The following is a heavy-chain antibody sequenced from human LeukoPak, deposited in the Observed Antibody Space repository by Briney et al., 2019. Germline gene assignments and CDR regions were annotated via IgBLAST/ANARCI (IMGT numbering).Heavy chain of an antibody. V-gene: IGHV3-23*01. J-gene: IGHJ4*02. CDR3: ARVPHPTYYFDY. D-gene: IGHD4-11*01. CDR1: GFTFSIYA. CDR2: VSGNGATT. Sequence: GGSLRVSCAASGFTFSIYAMSWVRLAPGKGLEWVSTVSGNGATTYYADSVKGRFTISRDNSKNTLDLQMSSLRAEDTAIYFCARVPHPTYYFDYWGRGTLVTVSS.